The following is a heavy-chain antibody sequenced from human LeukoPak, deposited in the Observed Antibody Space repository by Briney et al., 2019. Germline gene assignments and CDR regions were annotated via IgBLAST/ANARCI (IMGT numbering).Heavy chain of an antibody. J-gene: IGHJ4*02. D-gene: IGHD7-27*01. CDR2: IYYSGST. V-gene: IGHV4-59*08. Sequence: SETLSLTCTVSGGSISSYYWSWIRQPPGKGLEWIGYIYYSGSTNYNPSLKSRVTISVDTSKNQFSLKLSSVTAADTAVYYCARRKTGDLGFDYWGQGTLVTVSS. CDR3: ARRKTGDLGFDY. CDR1: GGSISSYY.